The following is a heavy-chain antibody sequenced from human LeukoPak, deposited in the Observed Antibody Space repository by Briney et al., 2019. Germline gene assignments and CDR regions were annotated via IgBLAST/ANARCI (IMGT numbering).Heavy chain of an antibody. CDR3: ARDEGDYGCRN. CDR1: EYTFSDYY. J-gene: IGHJ4*02. D-gene: IGHD4-17*01. Sequence: GASVKVSCKASEYTFSDYYIHWVRQAPGQGLEWMGIINPSGGSTSYAQKFQGRVTMTRDTSTSTVYMELSSLRSEDMAVYYCARDEGDYGCRNWGQGTLVTVSS. CDR2: INPSGGST. V-gene: IGHV1-46*01.